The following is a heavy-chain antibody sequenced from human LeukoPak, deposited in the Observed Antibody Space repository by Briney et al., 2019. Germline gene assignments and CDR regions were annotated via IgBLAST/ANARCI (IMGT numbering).Heavy chain of an antibody. Sequence: PGGSLRLSCADSGFTFSSYAMHWVPQATGKGLEWVAVISYDGSNKYYADSVKGRFTISRDNSKNTLYLQMNSLRAEDTAVYYCARGDYGGKKGGVDYWGQGTLVTVSS. V-gene: IGHV3-30*04. CDR2: ISYDGSNK. D-gene: IGHD4-23*01. CDR3: ARGDYGGKKGGVDY. J-gene: IGHJ4*02. CDR1: GFTFSSYA.